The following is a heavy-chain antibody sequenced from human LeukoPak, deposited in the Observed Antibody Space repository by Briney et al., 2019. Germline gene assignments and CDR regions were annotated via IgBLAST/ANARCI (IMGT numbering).Heavy chain of an antibody. CDR3: AKGYNYGPNQPYFDY. V-gene: IGHV3-23*01. D-gene: IGHD4/OR15-4a*01. Sequence: GGSLRLSCAASGFTFNNYVMSWVRQAPGKGLEWVSGISGSGGNTYYADSVKGRFTISRDNSQNTLYLKMNSLRAEDTAVYYCAKGYNYGPNQPYFDYWGQGTLVTVSS. CDR1: GFTFNNYV. J-gene: IGHJ4*02. CDR2: ISGSGGNT.